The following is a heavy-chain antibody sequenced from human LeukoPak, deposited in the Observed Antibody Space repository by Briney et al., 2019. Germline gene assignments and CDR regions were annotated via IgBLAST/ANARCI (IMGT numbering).Heavy chain of an antibody. D-gene: IGHD6-6*01. Sequence: PSETLSLTCTVSGGSISSYYWSWIRQPPGKGLEWIGYIYYSGSTNYNPSLKSRVTISVDTSKNQFSLKLSSVTAADTAVYYCARVGSSIAAVHADYYYYYGMDVWGQGTTVTVSS. CDR2: IYYSGST. CDR3: ARVGSSIAAVHADYYYYYGMDV. J-gene: IGHJ6*02. CDR1: GGSISSYY. V-gene: IGHV4-59*01.